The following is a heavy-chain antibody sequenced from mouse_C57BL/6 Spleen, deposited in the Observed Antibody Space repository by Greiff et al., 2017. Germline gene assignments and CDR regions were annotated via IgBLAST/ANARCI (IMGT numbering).Heavy chain of an antibody. Sequence: QVQLKQPGAELVRPGSSVKLSCKASGYTFTSYWMDWVKQRPGQGLEWIGNIYPSDSETHYNQKFKDKATLTVDKSSSTAYMQLSSLTSEDSAVYYCARSPYGNYWYFYVWGTGTTVTVSS. D-gene: IGHD2-1*01. V-gene: IGHV1-61*01. CDR3: ARSPYGNYWYFYV. CDR1: GYTFTSYW. CDR2: IYPSDSET. J-gene: IGHJ1*03.